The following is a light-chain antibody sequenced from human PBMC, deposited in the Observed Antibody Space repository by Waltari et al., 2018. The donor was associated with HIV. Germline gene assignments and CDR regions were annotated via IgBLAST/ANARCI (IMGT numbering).Light chain of an antibody. V-gene: IGLV2-14*01. J-gene: IGLJ1*01. CDR2: EVS. CDR3: SSYTSSSTLDYV. CDR1: SSDVGGYNY. Sequence: QSALTQPASVSGSPGQSLTISCPGPSSDVGGYNYVSWYQPHPGKAPKLMIYEVSNRPSGVSNRFSGSKSGNTASLTISGLQAEDEADYYCSSYTSSSTLDYVFGTGTKVTVL.